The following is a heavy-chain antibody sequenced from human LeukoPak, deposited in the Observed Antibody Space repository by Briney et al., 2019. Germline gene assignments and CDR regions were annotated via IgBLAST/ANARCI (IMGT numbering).Heavy chain of an antibody. V-gene: IGHV4-34*01. CDR3: ARRDIAARLNWFDP. CDR1: GGSFSGYY. CDR2: IYYSGST. D-gene: IGHD6-6*01. J-gene: IGHJ5*02. Sequence: PSETLSLTCAVYGGSFSGYYWSWIRQPPGKGLEWIGNIYYSGSTCYNPSLKSRVTISLDTSKNQFSLKLSSVTAADTAVYYCARRDIAARLNWFDPWGQGTLVTVSS.